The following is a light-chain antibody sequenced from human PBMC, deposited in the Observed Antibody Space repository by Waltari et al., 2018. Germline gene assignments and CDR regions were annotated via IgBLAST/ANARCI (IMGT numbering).Light chain of an antibody. CDR2: YVS. CDR1: RTDSVSYNL. J-gene: IGLJ1*01. CDR3: SSYTSSSTQV. Sequence: QSALTQPPSVSGSPGQSITISCPGSRTDSVSYNLISSYQQHPAKAPTLMIYYVSTRPSGVFNRFSGSKSGKTASLTISGLQAEDEADYYCSSYTSSSTQVFGTGTKVTVL. V-gene: IGLV2-14*01.